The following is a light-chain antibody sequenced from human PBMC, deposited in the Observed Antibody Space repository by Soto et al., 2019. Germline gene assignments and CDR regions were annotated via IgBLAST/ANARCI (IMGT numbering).Light chain of an antibody. CDR3: SSYAGSNNYVL. J-gene: IGLJ2*01. CDR1: SSDVGGYNY. V-gene: IGLV2-8*01. Sequence: QSALTQPPSASGSPEQSVTISCTGTSSDVGGYNYVSWYQQHPGKAPKLMIYEVSKRPSGVPDRFSGSKSGNTASLTVSGLQAEDEADYYCSSYAGSNNYVLFGGGTKLTVL. CDR2: EVS.